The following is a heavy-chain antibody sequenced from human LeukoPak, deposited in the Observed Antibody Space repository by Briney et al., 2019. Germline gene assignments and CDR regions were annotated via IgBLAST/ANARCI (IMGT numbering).Heavy chain of an antibody. Sequence: SETLSLTCTVSGYSISSGYYWGWIRQPPGKGLEWIGNIYHSGSTYYNPSLKSRVTISVDTSKNQFSLKLSSVTAADTAVYYCARDLKNHWGQGTLVTVSS. CDR2: IYHSGST. J-gene: IGHJ5*02. V-gene: IGHV4-38-2*02. CDR1: GYSISSGYY. CDR3: ARDLKNH.